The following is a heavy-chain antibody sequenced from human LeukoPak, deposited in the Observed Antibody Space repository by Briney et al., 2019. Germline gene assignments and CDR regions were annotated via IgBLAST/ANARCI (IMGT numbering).Heavy chain of an antibody. D-gene: IGHD3-3*01. CDR3: AKAVPKTIFGVAIGYYFDY. CDR1: GFTFSGYA. J-gene: IGHJ4*02. V-gene: IGHV3-23*01. CDR2: ISGSGGRT. Sequence: GGSLRLSCAASGFTFSGYAMSWVRQAPGKGLEWVSAISGSGGRTNYADSVKGRFTISRDISKNTLYLQMNSLRAEDTAVYYCAKAVPKTIFGVAIGYYFDYWGQGTLVTVSS.